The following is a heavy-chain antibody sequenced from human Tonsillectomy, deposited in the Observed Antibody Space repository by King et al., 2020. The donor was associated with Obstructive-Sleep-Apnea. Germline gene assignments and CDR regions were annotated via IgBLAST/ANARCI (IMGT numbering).Heavy chain of an antibody. Sequence: VQLVQSGAEVKKPGESLKISCKSSGYSFSNYWIAWVRQMPGKGLEWMGFIYPGDSDTRYSPSLQGQVPISADKSISTAYLQWSSLKASDTAMHYCARLDTSGYYPLHLDYWGQGTLVSVSS. CDR3: ARLDTSGYYPLHLDY. CDR2: IYPGDSDT. D-gene: IGHD3-22*01. CDR1: GYSFSNYW. J-gene: IGHJ4*02. V-gene: IGHV5-51*01.